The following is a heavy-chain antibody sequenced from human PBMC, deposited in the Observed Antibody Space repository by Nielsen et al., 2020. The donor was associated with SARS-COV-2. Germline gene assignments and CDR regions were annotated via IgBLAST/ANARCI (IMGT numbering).Heavy chain of an antibody. Sequence: GESLKISCTVSGFTFGTYTISWVRQPPGKGLQWVAGILGSGAATFYADSEKGRFTVSRDNSMNTVYLEMSRLRSEDTALYFCAKDRIPDGLWEIDYWGQGTRVTVSS. D-gene: IGHD1-14*01. CDR1: GFTFGTYT. J-gene: IGHJ4*02. CDR2: ILGSGAAT. CDR3: AKDRIPDGLWEIDY. V-gene: IGHV3-23*01.